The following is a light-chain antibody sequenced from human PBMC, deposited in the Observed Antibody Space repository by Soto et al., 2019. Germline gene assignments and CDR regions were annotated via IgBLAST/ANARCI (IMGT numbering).Light chain of an antibody. CDR3: QHYDSYSQA. Sequence: DVQLTQSTSTLSGSVLDRVTITCRARQTSSSWLAWYQEKPGKAPKLLIYSASTIKSGIPSRFSGSGSGTEFTLTISSLQPDDFATYYCQHYDSYSQAFARGTKVDI. J-gene: IGKJ1*01. CDR2: SAS. CDR1: QTSSSW. V-gene: IGKV1-5*03.